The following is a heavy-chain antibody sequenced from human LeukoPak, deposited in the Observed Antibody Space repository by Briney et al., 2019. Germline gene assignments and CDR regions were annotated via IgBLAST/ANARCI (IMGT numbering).Heavy chain of an antibody. J-gene: IGHJ3*02. CDR1: GFTFANHA. V-gene: IGHV3-23*01. Sequence: QPGGSLRLSCAASGFTFANHAVSWVRQVPGKGLEWVSAEGSAGGTYYADSVKGRFTISRDNSEKTLSLQMNRLRVEDTALYYCASRTWVGAGYYAFDIWGQGTMVTVSS. CDR2: EGSAGGT. D-gene: IGHD1-26*01. CDR3: ASRTWVGAGYYAFDI.